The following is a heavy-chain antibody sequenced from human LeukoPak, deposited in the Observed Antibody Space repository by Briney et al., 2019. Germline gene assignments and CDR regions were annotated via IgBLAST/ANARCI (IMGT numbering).Heavy chain of an antibody. CDR3: ASSPGYSTSWYAY. D-gene: IGHD6-13*01. V-gene: IGHV1-2*02. CDR1: GYTFTGYY. CDR2: IKPNSGDT. J-gene: IGHJ4*02. Sequence: ASVKVSCKASGYTFTGYYMHWVRQAPGQGLEWMGWIKPNSGDTDYAHKFQGRVTMTRDTSISTAYMKLSRLRSDDTAVYYCASSPGYSTSWYAYWGQGTLVTVSS.